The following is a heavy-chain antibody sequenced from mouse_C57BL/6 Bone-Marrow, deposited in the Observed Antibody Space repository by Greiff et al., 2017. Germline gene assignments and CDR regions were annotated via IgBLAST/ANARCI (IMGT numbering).Heavy chain of an antibody. J-gene: IGHJ3*01. CDR2: ISGGGGNT. D-gene: IGHD1-1*01. CDR1: GFTFSSYT. CDR3: ARRHYYGTLFAY. V-gene: IGHV5-9*01. Sequence: EVMLVESGGGLVKPGGSLKLSCAASGFTFSSYTMSWVRQTPEKRLEWVATISGGGGNTYYPASVKGRFTISRDNAKNTLYLQMSSLRSEDTALYYCARRHYYGTLFAYWGQGTLVTVSA.